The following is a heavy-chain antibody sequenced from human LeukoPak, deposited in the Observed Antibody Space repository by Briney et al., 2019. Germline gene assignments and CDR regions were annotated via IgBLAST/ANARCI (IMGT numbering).Heavy chain of an antibody. J-gene: IGHJ6*03. CDR2: IYSGGST. V-gene: IGHV3-53*01. CDR1: GFTVSSNY. D-gene: IGHD3-3*01. Sequence: GGSLRLSCAASGFTVSSNYMSWVRQAPGRGLEWVSVIYSGGSTYYADSVKGRFTISRDNSKNTLYLQMNSLRAEDTAVYYCARVRGITIFGVVMEYYYYYMDVWGKGTTVTVSS. CDR3: ARVRGITIFGVVMEYYYYYMDV.